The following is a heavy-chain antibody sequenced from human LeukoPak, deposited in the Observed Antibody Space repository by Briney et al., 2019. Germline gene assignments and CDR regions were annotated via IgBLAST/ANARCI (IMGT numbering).Heavy chain of an antibody. V-gene: IGHV3-30*04. Sequence: GRPLRLSCAASGFTFSNFAMHWVRQAPGKGLEGVAVITYDGSIKYYADSVKGRFTISRDNSKNTLYLQKNSLRAEDTGVYYCAREDMTTVTTRWAFDIWGQGSMVTVSS. CDR3: AREDMTTVTTRWAFDI. J-gene: IGHJ3*02. CDR1: GFTFSNFA. D-gene: IGHD4-17*01. CDR2: ITYDGSIK.